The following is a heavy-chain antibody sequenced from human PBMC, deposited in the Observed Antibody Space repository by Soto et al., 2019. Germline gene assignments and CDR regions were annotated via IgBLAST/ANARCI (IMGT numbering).Heavy chain of an antibody. CDR1: GFTVSSNY. J-gene: IGHJ4*02. Sequence: EVQLVESGGGLVQPGGSLRLSCAASGFTVSSNYMSWVRQAPGKGLEWVSVIYSGGSTYYADSVKGRFTISRHNSKNTLYLQMNSLRAEDTAVYYCARVQFLRYSYGHDPIFDYWGQGTLVTVSS. CDR2: IYSGGST. CDR3: ARVQFLRYSYGHDPIFDY. V-gene: IGHV3-53*04. D-gene: IGHD5-18*01.